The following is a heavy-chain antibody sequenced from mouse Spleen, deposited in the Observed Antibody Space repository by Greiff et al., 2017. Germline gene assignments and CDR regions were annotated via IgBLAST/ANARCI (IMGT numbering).Heavy chain of an antibody. Sequence: QVQLQQSGAELVKPGASVKISCKASGYAFSSYWMNWVKQRPGKGLEWIGQIYPGDGDTNYNGKFKGKATLTADKSSSTAYMQLSSLTSEDSAVYFCARKRDYYGSSGDAMDYWGQGTSVTVSS. V-gene: IGHV1-80*01. J-gene: IGHJ4*01. D-gene: IGHD1-1*01. CDR1: GYAFSSYW. CDR2: IYPGDGDT. CDR3: ARKRDYYGSSGDAMDY.